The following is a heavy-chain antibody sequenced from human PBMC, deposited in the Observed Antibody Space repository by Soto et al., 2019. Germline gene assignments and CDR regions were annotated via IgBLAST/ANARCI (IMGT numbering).Heavy chain of an antibody. CDR1: GFTFNTW. Sequence: GSLRLYCAASGFTFNTWMHWVRQAPGEGRVWVSSIDSDGSITSYADSVKGRFTISRDNAKNTLYLQMNSLRAEDTAVYYCATLGLQQAFWGQGTLVTVSS. J-gene: IGHJ4*02. CDR3: ATLGLQQAF. CDR2: IDSDGSIT. D-gene: IGHD2-21*02. V-gene: IGHV3-74*01.